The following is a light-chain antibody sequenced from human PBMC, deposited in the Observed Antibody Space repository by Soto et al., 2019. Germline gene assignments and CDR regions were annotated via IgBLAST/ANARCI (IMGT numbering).Light chain of an antibody. CDR1: QSISSW. V-gene: IGKV1-5*03. J-gene: IGKJ1*01. Sequence: DIQMTQSPSTLSASVGDRVTITCRASQSISSWLAWYQQKPGKAPNLLIHKASHLESGVPSRFSGSGSGTEFTLTISSRQPGDFATYYCQHYNTYPWTFGQGTKVDI. CDR2: KAS. CDR3: QHYNTYPWT.